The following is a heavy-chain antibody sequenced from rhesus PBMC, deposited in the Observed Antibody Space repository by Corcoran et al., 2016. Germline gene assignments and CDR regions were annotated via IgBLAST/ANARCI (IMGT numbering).Heavy chain of an antibody. D-gene: IGHD5-42*01. J-gene: IGHJ4*01. CDR1: GFTFSSYW. CDR2: IISGGGST. CDR3: AKARGYSGYSSFDY. V-gene: IGHV3S25*01. Sequence: EVQLVESGGGLAKPGGSLRLSCAASGFTFSSYWMNWVRQAPGKGLEWGSAIISGGGSTYYADAVKVRYTISTDNSKNTLSRQMNSLRAEDTAVYYCAKARGYSGYSSFDYWGQGVRVTVSS.